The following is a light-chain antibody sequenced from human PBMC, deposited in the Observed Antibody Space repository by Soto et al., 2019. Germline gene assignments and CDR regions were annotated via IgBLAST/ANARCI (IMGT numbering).Light chain of an antibody. J-gene: IGLJ1*01. CDR2: EVN. V-gene: IGLV2-18*01. CDR3: SFYTSSVTFV. CDR1: SSDVGRYNR. Sequence: QAAVTQPPSVSGSPGQSVTISCTGTSSDVGRYNRVSWYQQPPGTAPKLIIYEVNNRPSGVPDRSSGSKSGNTASLTISGLQAEDEADYYCSFYTSSVTFVFGSGTKVTVL.